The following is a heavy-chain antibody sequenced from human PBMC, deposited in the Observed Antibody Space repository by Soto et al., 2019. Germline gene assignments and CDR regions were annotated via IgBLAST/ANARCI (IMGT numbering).Heavy chain of an antibody. J-gene: IGHJ4*02. V-gene: IGHV4-30-4*01. Sequence: LCGGSISSGDYYWSWIRQPPGKGLEWIGYIYYSGSTYYNPSLKSRVTISVDTSKNQFSLKLSSVTAADTAVYYCASALPPYYDSSGPDPVYFDYWGQGTLVTVSS. D-gene: IGHD3-22*01. CDR2: IYYSGST. CDR1: GGSISSGDYY. CDR3: ASALPPYYDSSGPDPVYFDY.